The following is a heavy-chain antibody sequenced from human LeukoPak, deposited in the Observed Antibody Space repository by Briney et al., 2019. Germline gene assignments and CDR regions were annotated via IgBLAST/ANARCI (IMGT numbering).Heavy chain of an antibody. J-gene: IGHJ3*02. D-gene: IGHD6-19*01. CDR2: MNPNSGNT. CDR1: GYTFTSYD. V-gene: IGHV1-8*03. Sequence: ASVKVSCKASGYTFTSYDINWVRQATGQGLEWMGWMNPNSGNTGHAQKFQGRVTITRNTSISTAYMELSSLRSEDTAVYYCARGGGWFRLPGYDAFDIWGQGTMVTVSS. CDR3: ARGGGWFRLPGYDAFDI.